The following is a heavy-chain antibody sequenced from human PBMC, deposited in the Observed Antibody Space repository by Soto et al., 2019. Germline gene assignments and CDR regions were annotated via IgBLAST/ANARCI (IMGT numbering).Heavy chain of an antibody. CDR3: ARDPYYYGSGSYMGYYLDY. CDR2: ISAYNGNT. V-gene: IGHV1-18*04. Sequence: ASVNGSRQASGYTFTSYCISRVRQAPGQGLAWMGWISAYNGNTNYAQKVQGRVTMTTDTSTSTAYMEPRSLRSDDTAVYYCARDPYYYGSGSYMGYYLDYWGQGTLVTVSS. D-gene: IGHD3-10*01. J-gene: IGHJ4*02. CDR1: GYTFTSYC.